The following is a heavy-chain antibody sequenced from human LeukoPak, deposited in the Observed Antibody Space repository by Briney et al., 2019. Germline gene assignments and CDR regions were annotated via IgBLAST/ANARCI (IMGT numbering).Heavy chain of an antibody. V-gene: IGHV4-39*01. CDR3: ARWTRIVGATGFDY. CDR2: IYYSGST. Sequence: SETLSLTCTVSSGSISSSSYYWGWIRQPPGKGLEWIGSIYYSGSTYYNPSLKSRVTISVDTSKNQFSLKLSSVTAADTAVYYCARWTRIVGATGFDYWGQGTLVTVSS. CDR1: SGSISSSSYY. D-gene: IGHD1-26*01. J-gene: IGHJ4*02.